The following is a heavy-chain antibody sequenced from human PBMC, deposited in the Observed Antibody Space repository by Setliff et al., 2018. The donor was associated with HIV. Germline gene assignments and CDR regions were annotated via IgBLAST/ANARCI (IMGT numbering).Heavy chain of an antibody. CDR2: FDPEDGET. V-gene: IGHV1-24*01. J-gene: IGHJ6*02. Sequence: ASVKVSCKVSGYTLTELSMHWVRQAPGKGLEWMGGFDPEDGETIYAQKFQGRVTMTEDTSTDTAYMELSSLRSEDTAVYYCASPIRSRENLYYYGMDVWGQGTTVTVSS. D-gene: IGHD2-2*01. CDR1: GYTLTELS. CDR3: ASPIRSRENLYYYGMDV.